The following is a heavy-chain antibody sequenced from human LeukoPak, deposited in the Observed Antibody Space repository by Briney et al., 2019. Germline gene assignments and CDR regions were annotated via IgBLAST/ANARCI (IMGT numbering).Heavy chain of an antibody. CDR3: TTVSGGGDCYRY. CDR2: IKSKTDGGTT. V-gene: IGHV3-15*01. CDR1: DLTFSNYE. D-gene: IGHD2-21*01. J-gene: IGHJ4*02. Sequence: GGSLRLSCTSSDLTFSNYEMHWVRQAPGKGLEWVGRIKSKTDGGTTDYAAPVKGRFTISRDDSKNTLYLQMNSLKIEDTAVYYCTTVSGGGDCYRYWGQGILVTVSS.